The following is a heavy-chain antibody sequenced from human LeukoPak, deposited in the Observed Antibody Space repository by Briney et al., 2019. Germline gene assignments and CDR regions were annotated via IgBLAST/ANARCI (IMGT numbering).Heavy chain of an antibody. Sequence: GGSLRLSCAASGFTFSSYAMHWVRQAPGKGLEWVAVISYDGSSKYYADSVKGRFTISRDNSKNTLYLQMNSLRAEDTAVYYCARDGVLTYSSGWYYYYYYYMDVWGKGTTVTVSS. D-gene: IGHD6-19*01. CDR3: ARDGVLTYSSGWYYYYYYYMDV. J-gene: IGHJ6*03. CDR1: GFTFSSYA. CDR2: ISYDGSSK. V-gene: IGHV3-30*04.